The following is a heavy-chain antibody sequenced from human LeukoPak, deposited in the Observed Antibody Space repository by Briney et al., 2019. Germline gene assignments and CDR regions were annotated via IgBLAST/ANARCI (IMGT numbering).Heavy chain of an antibody. V-gene: IGHV3-30*04. CDR3: ARSSYDTLTGYQYYFDY. CDR1: GSTFSSYA. Sequence: PGGSLRLSCAASGSTFSSYAMHWVRQAPGKGLEWVAVISYDGSNKYYADSVKGRFTISRDNSKNTLYLQMNSLRAEDTAVYYCARSSYDTLTGYQYYFDYWGQGTLVTVSS. CDR2: ISYDGSNK. J-gene: IGHJ4*02. D-gene: IGHD3-9*01.